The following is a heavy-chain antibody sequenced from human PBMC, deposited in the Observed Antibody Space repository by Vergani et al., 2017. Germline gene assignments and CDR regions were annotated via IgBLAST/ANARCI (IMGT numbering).Heavy chain of an antibody. D-gene: IGHD3-22*01. Sequence: EVQLLESGGGLVQPGGSLRLSCAASGFTFSSYAMSWVRQAPGKGLEWVSAISGSGGSTYYADSVKGRFTISRDKSKNTLYLQMNSLRAEDTAVYYCAKDLAHYYDSSGAFDYWGQGTLVTVSS. CDR3: AKDLAHYYDSSGAFDY. CDR1: GFTFSSYA. CDR2: ISGSGGST. V-gene: IGHV3-23*01. J-gene: IGHJ4*02.